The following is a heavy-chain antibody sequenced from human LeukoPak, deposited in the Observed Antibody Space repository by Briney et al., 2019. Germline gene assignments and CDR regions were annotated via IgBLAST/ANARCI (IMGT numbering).Heavy chain of an antibody. CDR2: IIPIFGTA. J-gene: IGHJ4*02. D-gene: IGHD3-16*01. CDR1: GGTFSSYA. Sequence: AASVKVSCKASGGTFSSYAISWVRQAPGQGLEWMGGIIPIFGTANYAQKFQGRVTITTDESTSTAYMELSSLRSEDTAVYYCARHFLGGDYFDYWGQGTLATVSS. CDR3: ARHFLGGDYFDY. V-gene: IGHV1-69*05.